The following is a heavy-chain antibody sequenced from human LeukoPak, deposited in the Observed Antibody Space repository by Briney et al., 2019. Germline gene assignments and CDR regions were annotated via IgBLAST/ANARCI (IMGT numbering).Heavy chain of an antibody. CDR1: GFTFSNYG. J-gene: IGHJ4*02. D-gene: IGHD3-22*01. CDR3: ARDGVYDSSEEGYFDY. CDR2: IRYDGSDK. Sequence: GRSLRLSCAASGFTFSNYGIHWVRQAPGKGLEWVAFIRYDGSDKYYADSVKGRFTISRDNSKNTLYLQMNSLRAEDTAVYYCARDGVYDSSEEGYFDYWGQGTLVTVSS. V-gene: IGHV3-33*01.